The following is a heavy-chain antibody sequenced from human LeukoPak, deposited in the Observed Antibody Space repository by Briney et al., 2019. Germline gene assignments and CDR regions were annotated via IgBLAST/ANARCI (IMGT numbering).Heavy chain of an antibody. CDR1: GGSISSGDYY. CDR3: ASPTVTGFDY. J-gene: IGHJ4*02. D-gene: IGHD4-17*01. V-gene: IGHV4-30-4*01. CDR2: IYYSGST. Sequence: SGTLSLTCTVSGGSISSGDYYWSWIRQPPGKGLEWIGYIYYSGSTYYNPSLKSRVAISMDTSKNQFSLKLSSVTAADTAVYYCASPTVTGFDYWGQGTLVTVSS.